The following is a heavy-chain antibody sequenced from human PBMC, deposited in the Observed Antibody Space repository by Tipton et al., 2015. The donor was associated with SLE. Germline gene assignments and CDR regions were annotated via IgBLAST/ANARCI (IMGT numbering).Heavy chain of an antibody. CDR3: AMRDASAYWGGFNY. D-gene: IGHD7-27*01. V-gene: IGHV3-7*01. J-gene: IGHJ4*02. CDR1: RFTFSSNW. Sequence: GSLRLSCTTSRFTFSSNWMSWVRQAPGKGLEWVTNIEQDGSGKYYLDSVKGRFTVSRDNTKNSLYLQMNSLRADDTAVYYCAMRDASAYWGGFNYWGRGTLVTVSS. CDR2: IEQDGSGK.